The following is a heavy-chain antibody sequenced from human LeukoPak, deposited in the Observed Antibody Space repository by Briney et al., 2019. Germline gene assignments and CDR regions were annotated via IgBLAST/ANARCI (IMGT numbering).Heavy chain of an antibody. CDR3: AKGLGEGYFDY. CDR2: ISWDGGST. Sequence: PGGSLRLSCAASDFSFTTYTMSWVRQAPGKGLEWVSLISWDGGSTYYADSVKGRFTISRDNSKNSLYLQMNSLRAGDTALYYCAKGLGEGYFDYWGQGTLVTVSS. D-gene: IGHD2-21*01. CDR1: DFSFTTYT. V-gene: IGHV3-43D*03. J-gene: IGHJ4*02.